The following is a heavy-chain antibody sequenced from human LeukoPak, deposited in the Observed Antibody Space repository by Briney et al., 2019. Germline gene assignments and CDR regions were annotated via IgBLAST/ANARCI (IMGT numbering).Heavy chain of an antibody. CDR3: ARGVWRGYSYGYGNFDY. J-gene: IGHJ4*02. Sequence: GGSLRLSCAASGFTVSSNYMSWVRQAPGKGLEWVSVIYSGGSTYYADPVKGRFTISRDNSKNTLYLQMGSLRAEDMAVYYCARGVWRGYSYGYGNFDYWGQGTLVTVSS. CDR2: IYSGGST. CDR1: GFTVSSNY. D-gene: IGHD5-18*01. V-gene: IGHV3-66*01.